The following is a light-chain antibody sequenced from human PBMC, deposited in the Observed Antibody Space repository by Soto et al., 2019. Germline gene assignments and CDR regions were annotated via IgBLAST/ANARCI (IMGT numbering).Light chain of an antibody. CDR3: SSYTSSNTLEV. V-gene: IGLV2-14*01. J-gene: IGLJ1*01. CDR2: EVS. Sequence: QSVLIQPASVSGSPGQSITISCTGTSIEVGGSNYVSWYQHHPHRAPKLLIYEVSYRPSGVSNRFSGSKSGNMASLTISGLQAEDEADYYCSSYTSSNTLEVFGSGTKVTVL. CDR1: SIEVGGSNY.